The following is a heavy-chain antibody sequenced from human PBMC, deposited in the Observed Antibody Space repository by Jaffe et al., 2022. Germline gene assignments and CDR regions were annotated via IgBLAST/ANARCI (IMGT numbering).Heavy chain of an antibody. CDR1: GYPISSGYS. CDR3: AKHLLRYFYERSGYPDGFDI. V-gene: IGHV4-38-2*01. D-gene: IGHD3-22*01. CDR2: ISHSGNT. Sequence: QVQLQESGPGLVKPSETLSLTCAVSGYPISSGYSWGWIRQPPGKGLEWIASISHSGNTYYNPSLKSRVTLSVDTSKNQISLKLSSVTAADTAVYFCAKHLLRYFYERSGYPDGFDIWGQGTMVTVSS. J-gene: IGHJ3*02.